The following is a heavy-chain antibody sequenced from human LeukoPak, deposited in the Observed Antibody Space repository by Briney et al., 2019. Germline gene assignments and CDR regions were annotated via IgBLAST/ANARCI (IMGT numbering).Heavy chain of an antibody. CDR2: ISYDGSNK. D-gene: IGHD6-13*01. J-gene: IGHJ4*02. CDR1: GFTFSSYG. CDR3: AKGGSSWYGGSFDY. V-gene: IGHV3-30*18. Sequence: PGRSLRLSCAASGFTFSSYGMHWVRQAPGKGLEWVAVISYDGSNKYYADSVKGRFTISRDNSKNTLYLQMNSLRAEDTAVYYCAKGGSSWYGGSFDYWGQGTLVTVSS.